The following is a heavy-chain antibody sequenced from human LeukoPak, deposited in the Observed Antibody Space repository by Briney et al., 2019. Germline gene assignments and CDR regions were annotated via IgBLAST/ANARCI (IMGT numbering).Heavy chain of an antibody. CDR2: IYYSGST. CDR1: GGSISSYY. Sequence: SETLSLTCTVSGGSISSYYWSWIRQPPGKGLEWIGYIYYSGSTNYNPSLKSRVTISVGTSKNQFSLKLSSVTAADTAVYYCARLGRWFGELLPYYFDYWGQGTLVTVSS. V-gene: IGHV4-59*08. J-gene: IGHJ4*02. CDR3: ARLGRWFGELLPYYFDY. D-gene: IGHD3-10*01.